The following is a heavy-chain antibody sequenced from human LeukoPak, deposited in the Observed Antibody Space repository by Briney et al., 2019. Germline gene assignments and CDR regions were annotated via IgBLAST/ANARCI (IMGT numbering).Heavy chain of an antibody. Sequence: ASVKVSCKASVYSFTVFYIHWVRQAPGQGLEWIGWIHPRSGDTSYAQKFQGRVTMARDTSISTVYLDLSSLGSDDTAVYYCARDGEYGTGSYYRGCFDYWGQGILVTVSS. V-gene: IGHV1-2*02. CDR3: ARDGEYGTGSYYRGCFDY. CDR2: IHPRSGDT. CDR1: VYSFTVFY. J-gene: IGHJ4*02. D-gene: IGHD3-10*01.